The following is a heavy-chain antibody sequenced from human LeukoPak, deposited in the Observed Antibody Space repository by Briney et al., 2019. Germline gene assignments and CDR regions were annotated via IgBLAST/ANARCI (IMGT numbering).Heavy chain of an antibody. CDR3: AKDNVGSPNVGALHQFDH. D-gene: IGHD1-26*01. Sequence: GGSLRLSCAASGFTFDDYTMHWVRQIPGKGLEWVSLISWDGVTTYYADSVKGRFSISRDNSRNSLYLEMNSLGTEDTALYYCAKDNVGSPNVGALHQFDHWGQGTLVTVSS. J-gene: IGHJ4*02. V-gene: IGHV3-43*01. CDR2: ISWDGVTT. CDR1: GFTFDDYT.